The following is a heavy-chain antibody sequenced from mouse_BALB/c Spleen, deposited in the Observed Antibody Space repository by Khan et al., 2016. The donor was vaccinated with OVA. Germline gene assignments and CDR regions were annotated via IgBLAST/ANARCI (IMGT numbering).Heavy chain of an antibody. CDR1: GYSITTDYA. D-gene: IGHD1-1*01. CDR2: ISYSGNT. J-gene: IGHJ2*01. Sequence: LVESGPGLVKPSQSLSLTCTVTGYSITTDYAWNWIRQFPGNKLEWMGFISYSGNTKYNPSLKSRISISRDTSTNQFFLQLKSVTTEDTARYYCARVYGGDFDYWGQGTTLTVSS. V-gene: IGHV3-2*02. CDR3: ARVYGGDFDY.